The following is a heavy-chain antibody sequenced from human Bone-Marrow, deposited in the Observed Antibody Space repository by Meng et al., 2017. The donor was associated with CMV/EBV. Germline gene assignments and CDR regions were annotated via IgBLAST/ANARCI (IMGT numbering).Heavy chain of an antibody. Sequence: SETLSLTCAVSGGSFSGYYWSWIRQPPGKGLEWIGYIYYSGSTYYNPSLKSRVTISVDTSKNQFSLKLSSVTAADTAVYYCARVATEGWFDPWGQGTRVTVSS. V-gene: IGHV4-30-4*08. D-gene: IGHD5-12*01. J-gene: IGHJ5*02. CDR3: ARVATEGWFDP. CDR2: IYYSGST. CDR1: GGSFSGYY.